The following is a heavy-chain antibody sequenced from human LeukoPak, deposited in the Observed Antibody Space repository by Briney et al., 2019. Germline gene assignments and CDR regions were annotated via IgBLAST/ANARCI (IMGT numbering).Heavy chain of an antibody. CDR3: AEDRYSYAFEYFQH. CDR1: GFTFSSYG. D-gene: IGHD5-18*01. J-gene: IGHJ1*01. CDR2: ISYDGSNK. V-gene: IGHV3-30*18. Sequence: GGSPTLSCAASGFTFSSYGMHWVRQAPGKGLEWVAVISYDGSNKYYADSVKGRFTISRDNSKNTLYLQMNSLRAEDTAVYYCAEDRYSYAFEYFQHWGQGTLVTVSS.